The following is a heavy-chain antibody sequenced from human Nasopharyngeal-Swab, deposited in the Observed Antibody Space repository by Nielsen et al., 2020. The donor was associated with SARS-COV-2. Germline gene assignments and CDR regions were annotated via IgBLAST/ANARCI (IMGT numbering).Heavy chain of an antibody. D-gene: IGHD3-22*01. V-gene: IGHV3-53*01. J-gene: IGHJ3*02. CDR2: IYSGGDT. Sequence: WIRQPPGKGLEWVSTIYSGGDTYYADSVRGRFTVSRDNSKNTLYLQMNSLRVEDTAVYYCAKAMGSVYDTSGHYNAFDIWGQGTTVTVSS. CDR3: AKAMGSVYDTSGHYNAFDI.